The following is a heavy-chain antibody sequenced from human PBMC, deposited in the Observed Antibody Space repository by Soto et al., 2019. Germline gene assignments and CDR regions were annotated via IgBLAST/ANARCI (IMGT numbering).Heavy chain of an antibody. Sequence: SETLSLTCAVYGGSFSGYYWSWIRQPPGKGLEWIGEINHSGSTNYNPSLKSRVAISVDTSKNQFSLKLSSVTAADTAVYYCARSRSATRGGWFDPWGQGTLVTVS. V-gene: IGHV4-34*01. CDR3: ARSRSATRGGWFDP. D-gene: IGHD5-12*01. J-gene: IGHJ5*02. CDR1: GGSFSGYY. CDR2: INHSGST.